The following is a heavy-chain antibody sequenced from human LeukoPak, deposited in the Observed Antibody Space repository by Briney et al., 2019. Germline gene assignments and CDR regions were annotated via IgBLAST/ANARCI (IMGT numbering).Heavy chain of an antibody. CDR3: ARDGYYDILTGYYPLVYYYYYMDV. CDR1: GYSISSGYY. CDR2: IYHSGST. V-gene: IGHV4-38-2*02. Sequence: SETLSLTCAVSGYSISSGYYWGWIRQPPGKGLEWIGSIYHSGSTYYNPSLKGRVTISVDTSKNQFSLKLSSVTAADTAVYYCARDGYYDILTGYYPLVYYYYYMDVWGKGTTVTVSS. D-gene: IGHD3-9*01. J-gene: IGHJ6*03.